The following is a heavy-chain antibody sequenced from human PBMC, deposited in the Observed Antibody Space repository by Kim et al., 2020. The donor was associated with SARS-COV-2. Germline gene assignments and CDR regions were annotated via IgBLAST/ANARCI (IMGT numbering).Heavy chain of an antibody. D-gene: IGHD4-17*01. CDR3: AMVTTFRYPQ. V-gene: IGHV3-74*01. J-gene: IGHJ4*02. Sequence: TSYADSVKGRFTISRDNAKNTLYLQMNSLRAEDTAVYYCAMVTTFRYPQWGQGTLVTVSS. CDR2: T.